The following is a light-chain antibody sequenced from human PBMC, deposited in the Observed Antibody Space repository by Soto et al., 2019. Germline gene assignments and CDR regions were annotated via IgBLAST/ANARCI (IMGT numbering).Light chain of an antibody. CDR2: SAS. J-gene: IGKJ1*01. Sequence: EIVLTQSPGTLSLSPGDRATLSCRASQSVSRSYLGWYQQKPGQAPRLLIYSASTRATGIPARFSGSGSGTEFTLTISSLQSEDFAVYYCHQYNNWPRTFGQGTKVDIK. CDR1: QSVSRSY. CDR3: HQYNNWPRT. V-gene: IGKV3-15*01.